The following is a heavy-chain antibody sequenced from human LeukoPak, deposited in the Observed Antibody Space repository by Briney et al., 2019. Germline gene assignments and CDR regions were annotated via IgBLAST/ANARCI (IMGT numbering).Heavy chain of an antibody. CDR2: ISSSSSTI. Sequence: AGSLRLSCAASGFTFSSYSMNWVRQAPGKGLEWVSYISSSSSTIYYADSVKGRFTISRDNAKNSLYLQMNSLRAEDTAVYYCARDLPVDYWGQGTLVTVSS. J-gene: IGHJ4*02. V-gene: IGHV3-48*01. CDR3: ARDLPVDY. CDR1: GFTFSSYS. D-gene: IGHD4-17*01.